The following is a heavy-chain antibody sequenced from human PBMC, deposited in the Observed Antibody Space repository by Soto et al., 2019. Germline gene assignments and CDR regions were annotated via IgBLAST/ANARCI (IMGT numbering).Heavy chain of an antibody. D-gene: IGHD5-12*01. Sequence: EVQLVESGGGLVKPGGSLRLSCAASGFTFSSYSMNWVRQAPGKGLEWVSSISSSSSYIYYVDSVKGRFTISRDNAKNSLYLQMNSLRAEDTAVYYCARDRRDGYNFDYWGQGTLVTVSS. CDR3: ARDRRDGYNFDY. J-gene: IGHJ4*02. V-gene: IGHV3-21*01. CDR2: ISSSSSYI. CDR1: GFTFSSYS.